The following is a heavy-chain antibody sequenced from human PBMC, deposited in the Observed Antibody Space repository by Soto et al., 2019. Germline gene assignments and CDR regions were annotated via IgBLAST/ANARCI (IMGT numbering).Heavy chain of an antibody. CDR2: IIPIFGTA. CDR3: ARDLSGKTYYYYGMDV. J-gene: IGHJ6*02. V-gene: IGHV1-69*06. CDR1: GGTFSSYA. Sequence: QVQLVQSGAEVKKPGSSVKVSCKASGGTFSSYAISWVRQAPGQGLEWMGGIIPIFGTANYAQKFQGRVTITADKSTSTAYIELSSLRSEDTAVYYCARDLSGKTYYYYGMDVWGQGTTVTVSS. D-gene: IGHD5-12*01.